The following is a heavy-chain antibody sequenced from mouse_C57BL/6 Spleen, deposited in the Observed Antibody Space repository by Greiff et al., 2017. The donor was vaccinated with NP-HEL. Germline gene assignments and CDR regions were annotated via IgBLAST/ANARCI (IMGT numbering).Heavy chain of an antibody. CDR3: ARKSVVPFAY. Sequence: LQESGPELVKPGASVKISCKASGYAFSSSWMNWVKQRPGKGLEWIGRIYPGDGDTNYNGKFKGKATLTADKSSSTAYMQLSSLTSEDSAVYFCARKSVVPFAYWGQRTLVTVSA. CDR1: GYAFSSSW. V-gene: IGHV1-82*01. CDR2: IYPGDGDT. D-gene: IGHD1-1*01. J-gene: IGHJ3*01.